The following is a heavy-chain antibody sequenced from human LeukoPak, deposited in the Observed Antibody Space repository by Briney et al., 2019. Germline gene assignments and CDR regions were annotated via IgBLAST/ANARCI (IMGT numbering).Heavy chain of an antibody. V-gene: IGHV3-23*01. CDR3: AKAGSIRFDY. J-gene: IGHJ4*02. CDR1: GFTFSSSA. D-gene: IGHD1-26*01. CDR2: ISGRDGGT. Sequence: GGSLRLSCAASGFTFSSSAMSWVRQAPGKGLEWVSGISGRDGGTYYADSVKGRFTISRDNSKTTLYLQMNSLRAEDTAVYYCAKAGSIRFDYWGQGTLVTVSS.